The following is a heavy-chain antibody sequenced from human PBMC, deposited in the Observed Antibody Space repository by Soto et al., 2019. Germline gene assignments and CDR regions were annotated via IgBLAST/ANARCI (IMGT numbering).Heavy chain of an antibody. CDR1: GFTFSSYG. J-gene: IGHJ4*02. Sequence: QVQLVESGGGVVQPGRSPRLSCAASGFTFSSYGMHWVRQAPGKGLEWVAVIWYDGSNKYYADSVKGRFTISRDNSKNTLYLQMNSLRAEDTAVYYCARDSSSWYDYWGQGTLVTVSS. D-gene: IGHD6-13*01. V-gene: IGHV3-33*01. CDR3: ARDSSSWYDY. CDR2: IWYDGSNK.